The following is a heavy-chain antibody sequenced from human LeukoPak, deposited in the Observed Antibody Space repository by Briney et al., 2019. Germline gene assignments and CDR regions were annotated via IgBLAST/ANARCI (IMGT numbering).Heavy chain of an antibody. CDR2: ISSSGSTI. CDR3: ARDAYSSSWYFSDGFDP. J-gene: IGHJ5*02. D-gene: IGHD6-13*01. Sequence: GGSLRLSCAASGFTFSDYYMSWIRQAPGKGLEWVSYISSSGSTIYYADSVKGRFTISRDNAKNSLYLQMNSLRAEDTAVYYCARDAYSSSWYFSDGFDPWGQGTLVTVSS. V-gene: IGHV3-11*01. CDR1: GFTFSDYY.